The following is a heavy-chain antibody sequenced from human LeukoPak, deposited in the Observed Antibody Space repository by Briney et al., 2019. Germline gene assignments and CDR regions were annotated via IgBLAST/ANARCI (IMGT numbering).Heavy chain of an antibody. J-gene: IGHJ1*01. Sequence: ASVKVSCKASGYTFTSYDINWVRQATGQGLEWMGWMNPNSGNTGYAQKFQGGVTMTRNTSISTAYMELSSLRSEDTAVYYCARRLHVIEYPNWGQGTLVTVSS. CDR1: GYTFTSYD. V-gene: IGHV1-8*01. CDR2: MNPNSGNT. CDR3: ARRLHVIEYPN. D-gene: IGHD4-11*01.